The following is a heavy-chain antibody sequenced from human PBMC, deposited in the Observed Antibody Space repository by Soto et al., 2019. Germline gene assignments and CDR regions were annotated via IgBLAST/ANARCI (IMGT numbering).Heavy chain of an antibody. CDR3: ARGHYFGSGSTD. Sequence: SETLSLTCAVSGDSTSGGGFSWNWIRQSPGKGLEWIGYIYPSGTSYYNPSLKSRVTISVDKSQNQFSLRLSSMTAADTAVYYCARGHYFGSGSTDWGHGTLVTVSS. CDR1: GDSTSGGGFS. D-gene: IGHD3-10*01. J-gene: IGHJ4*01. CDR2: IYPSGTS. V-gene: IGHV4-30-2*06.